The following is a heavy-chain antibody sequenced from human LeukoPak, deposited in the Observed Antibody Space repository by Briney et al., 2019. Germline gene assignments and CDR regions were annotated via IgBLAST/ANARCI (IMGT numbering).Heavy chain of an antibody. CDR2: IYSDGKT. D-gene: IGHD2-21*02. V-gene: IGHV3-53*01. J-gene: IGHJ6*03. Sequence: GGSLRLSCAASGFAVSNNYMNWVRQAPGKGLEWVSVIYSDGKTFYADSVKGRFTISRDNSKNTLYLQMNSLRAEDTAVYYCARDSGDGDYTPDMDVWGKGTTVTVSS. CDR3: ARDSGDGDYTPDMDV. CDR1: GFAVSNNY.